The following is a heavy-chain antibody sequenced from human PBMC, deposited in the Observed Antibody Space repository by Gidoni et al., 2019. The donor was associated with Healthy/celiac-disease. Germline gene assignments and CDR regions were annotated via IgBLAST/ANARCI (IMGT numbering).Heavy chain of an antibody. Sequence: EVPLLASGGGLVQPGGSLRLSCAASGFTFSSYDMSGVRQAPGKGLEWVAAISGSGGSTYYADSVKGRFTISRDNSKNTLYLQMNSLRAEDTAVYYCAKSGDCYAFDIWGQGTMVTVSS. CDR2: ISGSGGST. J-gene: IGHJ3*02. V-gene: IGHV3-23*01. D-gene: IGHD2-21*02. CDR1: GFTFSSYD. CDR3: AKSGDCYAFDI.